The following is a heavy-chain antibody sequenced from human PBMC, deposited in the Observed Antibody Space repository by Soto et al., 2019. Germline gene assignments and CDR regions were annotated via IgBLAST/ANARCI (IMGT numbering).Heavy chain of an antibody. CDR1: GYTFSNYY. CDR2: INPSGGST. Sequence: QVQLVQSGAEVKKPGASVRVSCKASGYTFSNYYMHWVRQAPGQGHEWMGIINPSGGSTTYAQKSQGRVTMPRDTSTSTVYMELSSLRSEDTAVYYCARYDYNGYYFDYGGQGTWSPSPQ. V-gene: IGHV1-46*01. CDR3: ARYDYNGYYFDY. D-gene: IGHD4-4*01. J-gene: IGHJ4*02.